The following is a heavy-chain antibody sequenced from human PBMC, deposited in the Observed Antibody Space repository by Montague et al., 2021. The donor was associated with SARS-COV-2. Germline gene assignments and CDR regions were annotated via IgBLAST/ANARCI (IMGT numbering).Heavy chain of an antibody. CDR2: INHSVTA. CDR1: GGSFSVVY. J-gene: IGHJ3*01. Sequence: SETLSLTCAVYGGSFSVVYWSWPRQSPRSGLERNAEINHSVTANYNSTLKSRGSISVDTSKTQFTLKLTSVTAADTAMYYCANEREVVRAARTPVDFDLWGQGTMVTVSS. CDR3: ANEREVVRAARTPVDFDL. V-gene: IGHV4-34*01. D-gene: IGHD2-2*01.